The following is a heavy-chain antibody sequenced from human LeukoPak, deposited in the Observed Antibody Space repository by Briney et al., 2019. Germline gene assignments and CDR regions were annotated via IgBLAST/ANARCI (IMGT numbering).Heavy chain of an antibody. CDR3: ARGSAYFDY. V-gene: IGHV3-53*01. CDR2: IYSGANI. Sequence: PGGSLRLSCAASGFIVSSNYMSWVRQAPGKGLEWFSIIYSGANIYYADSVKGRFTISRDNSKNTLYLQMNSLRADDTAVYYCARGSAYFDYWGQGTLVTVSS. J-gene: IGHJ4*02. CDR1: GFIVSSNY.